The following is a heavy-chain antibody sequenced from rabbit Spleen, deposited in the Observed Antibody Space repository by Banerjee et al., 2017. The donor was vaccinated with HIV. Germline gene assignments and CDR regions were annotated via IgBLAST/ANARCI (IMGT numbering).Heavy chain of an antibody. J-gene: IGHJ3*01. Sequence: QEQLEESGGGLVQPGGSLKLSCKASGFDFSRTGVSWVRQAPGKGLEWIGYIDLLFGTTYYANWVNGRFTISSHNAQNTLYLQLNSLTAADTATYFCVRGASESGYYSLWGQGTLVAVS. CDR1: GFDFSRTG. D-gene: IGHD1-1*01. CDR3: VRGASESGYYSL. CDR2: IDLLFGTT. V-gene: IGHV1S47*01.